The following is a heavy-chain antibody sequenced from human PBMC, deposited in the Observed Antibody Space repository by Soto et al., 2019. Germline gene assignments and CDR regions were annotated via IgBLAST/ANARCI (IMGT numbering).Heavy chain of an antibody. J-gene: IGHJ5*02. CDR1: GYTFFTYD. D-gene: IGHD5-12*01. Sequence: ASVKVSCKASGYTFFTYDISWVRQAPGQGLEWMGWISTYSGDTKYAQKFQRRVTMTTDTSTTTAYLELRSLRSDDTAVYYCARHHGPTTSENWFDPWGQGTPVTVSS. CDR2: ISTYSGDT. CDR3: ARHHGPTTSENWFDP. V-gene: IGHV1-18*01.